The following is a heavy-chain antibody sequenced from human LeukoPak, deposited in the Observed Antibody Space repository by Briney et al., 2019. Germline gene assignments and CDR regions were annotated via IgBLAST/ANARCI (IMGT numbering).Heavy chain of an antibody. V-gene: IGHV5-51*01. CDR3: AGPNITSYYDSRGYDAFDV. CDR2: IYPGDSDT. CDR1: GYRFSTYW. J-gene: IGHJ3*01. Sequence: GESLKISCNGSGYRFSTYWIAWVRQMPGKGLEWMGIIYPGDSDTRYSPSFQGQVTISADKSVNTAHLQWSSLKASDTAMYYCAGPNITSYYDSRGYDAFDVWGQGTMVTVYS. D-gene: IGHD3-22*01.